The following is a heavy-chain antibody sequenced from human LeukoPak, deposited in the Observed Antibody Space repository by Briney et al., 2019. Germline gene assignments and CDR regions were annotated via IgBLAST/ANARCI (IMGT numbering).Heavy chain of an antibody. CDR2: FSGSGRST. D-gene: IGHD3-3*01. J-gene: IGHJ5*02. V-gene: IGHV3-23*01. CDR3: AKEEEYYDFWSGYYPYNWFDP. CDR1: GFNFSIYA. Sequence: GGSLRLSCATSGFNFSIYAMSWVRQAPGKGLEWVSTFSGSGRSTYYADSVKGRFTISRDNSKNTLYLQMNSLRAEDTAVYYCAKEEEYYDFWSGYYPYNWFDPWGQGTLVTVSS.